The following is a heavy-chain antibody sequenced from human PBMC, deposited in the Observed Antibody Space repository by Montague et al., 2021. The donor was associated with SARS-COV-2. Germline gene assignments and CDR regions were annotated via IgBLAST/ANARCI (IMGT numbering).Heavy chain of an antibody. CDR2: INHCGST. CDR3: ARGAPGY. CDR1: GGSFSDYH. J-gene: IGHJ4*02. V-gene: IGHV4-34*01. D-gene: IGHD1-1*01. Sequence: SETLSLTCAVYGGSFSDYHWTWIRQSPGEGLEWIGQINHCGSTKFNPSLKSRVTISIDTSKKQFSLMLTSVTAADTAVYYCARGAPGYWGQGTLVTVSS.